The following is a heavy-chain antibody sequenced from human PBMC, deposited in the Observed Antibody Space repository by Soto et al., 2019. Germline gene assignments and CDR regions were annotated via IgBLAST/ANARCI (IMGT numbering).Heavy chain of an antibody. J-gene: IGHJ6*02. D-gene: IGHD2-15*01. Sequence: ASVKVSCTASGYTFTDYYMTWVRQAPGQGLEWMGWMNPNSGGTEYAQKFQGWVTMTRDTSISTAYMELSRLRSDDTAVYYCARDLVLNPGYCSGGSCYSTRYGMDVWGQGTTVTVSS. V-gene: IGHV1-2*04. CDR1: GYTFTDYY. CDR3: ARDLVLNPGYCSGGSCYSTRYGMDV. CDR2: MNPNSGGT.